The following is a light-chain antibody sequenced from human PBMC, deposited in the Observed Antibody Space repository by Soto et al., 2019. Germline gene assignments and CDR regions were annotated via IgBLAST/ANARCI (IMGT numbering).Light chain of an antibody. J-gene: IGKJ1*01. CDR3: QHYGISPPWT. V-gene: IGKV3-20*01. Sequence: EIVLTQSPGTLSLSPGERATLSCRASQSISGTYLAWYQQKPGRAPRILIYGASNRATGIPYRFSGSGSGTDFTLTISRLEPEDFAVYYCQHYGISPPWTFGQGTKVEIK. CDR1: QSISGTY. CDR2: GAS.